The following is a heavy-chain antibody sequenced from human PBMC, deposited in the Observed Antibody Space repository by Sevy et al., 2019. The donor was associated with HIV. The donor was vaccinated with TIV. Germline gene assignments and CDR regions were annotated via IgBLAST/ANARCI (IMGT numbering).Heavy chain of an antibody. CDR3: ATFGYRYCSSTSGYGYGMDV. Sequence: ASVKVSCKVSGYTLTELSMHWVRQAPGKGLEWMGGFDTEDGETIYAQKFQRRVTMTEDKSTDTAYMELSSLRSEDTAVYYWATFGYRYCSSTSGYGYGMDVWGQGTTVTVSS. CDR1: GYTLTELS. V-gene: IGHV1-24*01. D-gene: IGHD2-2*01. CDR2: FDTEDGET. J-gene: IGHJ6*02.